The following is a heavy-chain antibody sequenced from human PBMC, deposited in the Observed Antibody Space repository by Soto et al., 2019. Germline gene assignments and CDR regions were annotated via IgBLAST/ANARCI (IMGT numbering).Heavy chain of an antibody. Sequence: GASVKVSCKASGYTFTSYYMHWVRQAPGQGLEWMGIINPSGGSTSYAQKFQGRVTMTRDTSTSTVYMELSSLRSEDTAVYYCARGISNYDSTLYFQHWGQGTLVTVSS. CDR3: ARGISNYDSTLYFQH. D-gene: IGHD3-22*01. CDR2: INPSGGST. J-gene: IGHJ1*01. CDR1: GYTFTSYY. V-gene: IGHV1-46*01.